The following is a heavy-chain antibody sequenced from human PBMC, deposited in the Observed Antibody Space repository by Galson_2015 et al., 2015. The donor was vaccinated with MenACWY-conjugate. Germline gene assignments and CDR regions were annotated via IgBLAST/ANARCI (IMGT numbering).Heavy chain of an antibody. CDR1: GFTVSSNY. Sequence: SLRLSCAASGFTVSSNYMSWVRQAPGKGLEWVSVLYSGGSTYYADSVKGRFTISRDNSKNTLYLQMNSLRAEDTAVYYCARGGRGAYYDILTGYWGGANYYSDYWGQGTLVTVSS. V-gene: IGHV3-66*01. D-gene: IGHD3-9*01. CDR3: ARGGRGAYYDILTGYWGGANYYSDY. CDR2: LYSGGST. J-gene: IGHJ4*02.